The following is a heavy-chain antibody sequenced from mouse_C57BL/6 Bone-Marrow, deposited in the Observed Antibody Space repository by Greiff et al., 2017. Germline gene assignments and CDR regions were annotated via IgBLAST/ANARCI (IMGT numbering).Heavy chain of an antibody. CDR1: GYTFTSYG. V-gene: IGHV1-81*01. J-gene: IGHJ2*01. CDR3: ARSWDYGSSFDY. Sequence: VMLVESGAELARPGASVKLSCKASGYTFTSYGISWVKQRTGQGLEWIGEIYPRSGNTYYNEKFKGKATLTADKSSSTAYMELRSLTSEDSAVYFCARSWDYGSSFDYWGQGTTLTVSS. D-gene: IGHD1-1*01. CDR2: IYPRSGNT.